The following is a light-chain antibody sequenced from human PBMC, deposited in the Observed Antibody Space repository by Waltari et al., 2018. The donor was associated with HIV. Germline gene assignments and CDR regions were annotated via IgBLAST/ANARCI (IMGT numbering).Light chain of an antibody. J-gene: IGLJ2*01. CDR3: SSYTANETLV. CDR1: SRDIGLYNY. CDR2: GVN. V-gene: IGLV2-14*03. Sequence: HSALTQPASVSGSPGQSISISCTGTSRDIGLYNYVSWSQQYPGKAPPVLIYGVNSRPLGISLRFSGSKSGNTASLTISGLQAEDEADYYCSSYTANETLVFGGGTKLTVL.